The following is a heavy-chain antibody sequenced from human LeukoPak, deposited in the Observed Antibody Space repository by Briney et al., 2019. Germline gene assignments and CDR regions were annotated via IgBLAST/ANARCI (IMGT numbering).Heavy chain of an antibody. J-gene: IGHJ4*02. CDR2: IYSSGST. CDR1: GGFINNY. D-gene: IGHD4-23*01. V-gene: IGHV4-4*07. CDR3: ARGGKATVVTM. Sequence: PSETLSLTCTVSGGFINNYWSWIRQPAGKGLEWIGRIYSSGSTNYNPSLKSRVSMSVDTSKNQFSLKLTSVTAADTAVYYCARGGKATVVTMWGQGILVTVSS.